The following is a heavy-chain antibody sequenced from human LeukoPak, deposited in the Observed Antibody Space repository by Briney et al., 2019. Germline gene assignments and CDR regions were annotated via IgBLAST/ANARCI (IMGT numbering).Heavy chain of an antibody. CDR3: TVRGHCSGGYCYYFGS. D-gene: IGHD2-15*01. CDR2: MNPNTGNT. J-gene: IGHJ4*02. V-gene: IGHV1-8*01. CDR1: GYTFTNYG. Sequence: ASVKVSCKASGYTFTNYGISWVRQAPGQGLEWMGWMNPNTGNTGYAQKFQGRVTMTRNTSISTAHMELSSLRSEDTAMYYCTVRGHCSGGYCYYFGSWGQGIQVTVSS.